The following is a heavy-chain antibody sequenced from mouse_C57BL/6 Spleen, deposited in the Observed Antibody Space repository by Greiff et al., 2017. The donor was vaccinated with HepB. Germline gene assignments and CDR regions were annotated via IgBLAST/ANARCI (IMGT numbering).Heavy chain of an antibody. CDR3: ARHEDYYSNYEGYFDV. CDR1: GYTFTEYT. Sequence: VQLQQSGAELVKPGASVKLSCKASGYTFTEYTIHWVKQRSGQGLEWIGWFYPGSGSIKYNEKFKDKATLTADKSSSTVYMELSRLTAEDSAVYFCARHEDYYSNYEGYFDVWGTGTTVTVSS. D-gene: IGHD2-5*01. J-gene: IGHJ1*03. V-gene: IGHV1-62-2*01. CDR2: FYPGSGSI.